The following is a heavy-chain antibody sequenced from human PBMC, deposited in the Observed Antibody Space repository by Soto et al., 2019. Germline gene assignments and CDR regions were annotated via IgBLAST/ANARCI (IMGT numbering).Heavy chain of an antibody. V-gene: IGHV1-18*01. CDR1: GYTFTSYG. Sequence: GASVKVSCKASGYTFTSYGISWVRQAPGQGLEWMGWISAYNGNTNYAQKLQGRVTMTTDTSTSTAYMELRSLRSDDTAVYYCARVVVVPAARLHTIYGMDVWGQGTTVTVSS. D-gene: IGHD2-2*01. CDR2: ISAYNGNT. J-gene: IGHJ6*02. CDR3: ARVVVVPAARLHTIYGMDV.